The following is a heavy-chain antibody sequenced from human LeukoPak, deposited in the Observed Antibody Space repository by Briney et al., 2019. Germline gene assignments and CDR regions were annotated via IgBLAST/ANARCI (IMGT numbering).Heavy chain of an antibody. V-gene: IGHV3-21*01. CDR2: ISGSSNNI. Sequence: PGGSLRLSCAASGFSFRPYSMNWVRQAPGKGLEWVSCISGSSNNIYYADSVKGRFTISRDNAKNTLFLQMNSLRAEDTAVYYCTSTIFGVPPLDYFDYWGQGALVTVSS. J-gene: IGHJ4*02. D-gene: IGHD3-3*01. CDR3: TSTIFGVPPLDYFDY. CDR1: GFSFRPYS.